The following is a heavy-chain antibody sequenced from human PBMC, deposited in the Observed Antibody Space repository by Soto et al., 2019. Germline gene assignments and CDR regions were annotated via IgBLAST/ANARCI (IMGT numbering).Heavy chain of an antibody. J-gene: IGHJ4*02. CDR2: ISSSGSII. CDR3: ASLRGGRHSSSWYFGY. Sequence: GGSLRLSCAASGFTFSDYYMSWIRQAPGKGLEWVSYISSSGSIIYYADSVKGRFTISRDNAKNSLYLQMNSLRAKDTAVYYCASLRGGRHSSSWYFGYWGQGTLVTVSS. CDR1: GFTFSDYY. D-gene: IGHD6-13*01. V-gene: IGHV3-11*01.